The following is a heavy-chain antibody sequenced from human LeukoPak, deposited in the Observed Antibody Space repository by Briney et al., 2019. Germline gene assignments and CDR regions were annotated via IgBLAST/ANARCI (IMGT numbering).Heavy chain of an antibody. CDR2: ISYDGSNK. CDR3: ARERAPGVKIVVDDAFDI. D-gene: IGHD3-22*01. V-gene: IGHV3-30-3*01. Sequence: GGSLRLSCAASGFTFSSYAMHWVRQAPGKGLEWVAVISYDGSNKYYADSMKGRFTISRDNSKDTLYLQMNSLRAEDTAVYYCARERAPGVKIVVDDAFDIWGQGTMVTVSS. J-gene: IGHJ3*02. CDR1: GFTFSSYA.